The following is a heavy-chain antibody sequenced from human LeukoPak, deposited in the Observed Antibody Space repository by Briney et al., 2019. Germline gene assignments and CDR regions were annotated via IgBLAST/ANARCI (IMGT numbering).Heavy chain of an antibody. CDR3: ARHPYSSSGDYGPDYFYMDV. Sequence: VASVKVSCKVSGYTLSELSMHWVRQAPGKGLEWMGGFDPEDGETIYAQKFQGRVTITTDESTSTAYMEVSSLRSEDTAVYYCARHPYSSSGDYGPDYFYMDVWGKGTTVTVSS. CDR2: FDPEDGET. V-gene: IGHV1-24*01. D-gene: IGHD6-6*01. J-gene: IGHJ6*03. CDR1: GYTLSELS.